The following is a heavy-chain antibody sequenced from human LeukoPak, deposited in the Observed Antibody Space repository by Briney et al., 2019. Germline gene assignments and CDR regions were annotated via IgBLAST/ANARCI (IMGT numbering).Heavy chain of an antibody. J-gene: IGHJ3*02. D-gene: IGHD3-9*01. V-gene: IGHV3-53*01. Sequence: GGSLRLSCAASGFTVSSNYMSWVRQAPGKGLEWVSVIYSGGSTDYADSVKGGFTISRDNTKNTLYLQVNSLRVEDTAVYYCARSSHYDILTGYSEEDAFDIWGQGTMVTVSS. CDR1: GFTVSSNY. CDR3: ARSSHYDILTGYSEEDAFDI. CDR2: IYSGGST.